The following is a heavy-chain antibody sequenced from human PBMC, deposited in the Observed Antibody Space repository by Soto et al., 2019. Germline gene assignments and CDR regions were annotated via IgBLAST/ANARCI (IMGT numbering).Heavy chain of an antibody. V-gene: IGHV3-74*01. Sequence: EVQLVESGGGSVQPGGSLRLSCVASGITFTNYWMHWVRQVPGKGLVWVARVDSVGRGTSYADFVTGRFTISRDNAKNSPYLQMNSMRVEDTAMYYCGTVFENWGQGIPVTVSS. CDR3: GTVFEN. CDR1: GITFTNYW. J-gene: IGHJ4*02. D-gene: IGHD4-4*01. CDR2: VDSVGRGT.